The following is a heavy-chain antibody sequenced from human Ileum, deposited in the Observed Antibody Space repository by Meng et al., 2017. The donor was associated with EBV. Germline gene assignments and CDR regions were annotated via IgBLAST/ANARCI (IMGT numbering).Heavy chain of an antibody. CDR3: ARQATGYCSGGSCYSGSIFDY. CDR1: GGSISSGDYY. V-gene: IGHV4-30-4*01. J-gene: IGHJ4*02. D-gene: IGHD2-15*01. Sequence: HRHGSGPSLVKPAQTLPLTCTVLGGSISSGDYYWSWCRQPPGKGLEWLGYIYYSGSTHYNPSLKSRVTISVDTSKTQFSLKVSSVTAADTAVYYCARQATGYCSGGSCYSGSIFDYWGQGTLVTVSS. CDR2: IYYSGST.